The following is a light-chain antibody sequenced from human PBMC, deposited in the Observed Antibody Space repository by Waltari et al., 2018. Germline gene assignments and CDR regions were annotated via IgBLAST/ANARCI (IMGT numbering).Light chain of an antibody. Sequence: DIQMTQSPSSLSASVGDRVTITCRASQSISSYLNWYQQKPGKAPKLLIYAASSLQSGVPSSFSGSGSGTDFTLTISSLQPEDFATYYCQQSYSTLRGTFGQGTKLEIK. J-gene: IGKJ2*02. CDR1: QSISSY. CDR2: AAS. CDR3: QQSYSTLRGT. V-gene: IGKV1-39*01.